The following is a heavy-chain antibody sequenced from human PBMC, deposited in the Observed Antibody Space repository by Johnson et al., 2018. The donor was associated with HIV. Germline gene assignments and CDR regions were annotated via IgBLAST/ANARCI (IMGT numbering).Heavy chain of an antibody. V-gene: IGHV3-9*01. Sequence: VQLVESGGGLVQPGRSLRLSCAASGFTFDDYAMHWVRQAPGKGLEWVSGISWNSGSIGYADSVKGRFTISRDNAKNSLYLQMNSLRAEDTALCYCARGQRSSWYPVNAFDIWGQGTMVTVSS. D-gene: IGHD6-13*01. J-gene: IGHJ3*02. CDR3: ARGQRSSWYPVNAFDI. CDR2: ISWNSGSI. CDR1: GFTFDDYA.